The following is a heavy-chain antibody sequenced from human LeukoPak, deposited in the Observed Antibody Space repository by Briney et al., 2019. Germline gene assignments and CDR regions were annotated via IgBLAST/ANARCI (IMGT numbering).Heavy chain of an antibody. CDR3: ARHFTTRGNYYDSSRYYYSEY. Sequence: GESLKISCKGSGYSFSSFWIGWVRQMPGKGLEWMGVIFPGYSETRYSPSFQGQVTISAAKSISTAYLQWSSLKASDTAMYYCARHFTTRGNYYDSSRYYYSEYWGQGTLVTVSS. CDR2: IFPGYSET. V-gene: IGHV5-51*01. D-gene: IGHD3-22*01. J-gene: IGHJ4*02. CDR1: GYSFSSFW.